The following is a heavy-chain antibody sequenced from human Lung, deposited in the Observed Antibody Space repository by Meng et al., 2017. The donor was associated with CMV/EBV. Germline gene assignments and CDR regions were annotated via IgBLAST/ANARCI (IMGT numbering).Heavy chain of an antibody. Sequence: GGSLRLXCAASGFRFSSYEINWVRQTPGKGLEWVSYISGSGDTTNYADSVKGRFTISRDNAKNSLYLQMNSLRTEDTAVYYCARESGPMGGNYYYGLDVWGQGPTVPFSS. CDR2: ISGSGDTT. D-gene: IGHD3-3*01. CDR1: GFRFSSYE. J-gene: IGHJ6*02. CDR3: ARESGPMGGNYYYGLDV. V-gene: IGHV3-48*03.